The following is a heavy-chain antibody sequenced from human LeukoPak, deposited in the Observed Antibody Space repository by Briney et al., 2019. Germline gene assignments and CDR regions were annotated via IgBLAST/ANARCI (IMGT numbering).Heavy chain of an antibody. CDR2: INHSGST. CDR1: GGSFSGYY. J-gene: IGHJ4*02. CDR3: ARGVAYYYDSSALPLAYYFDY. Sequence: SETLSLTCAVYGGSFSGYYWSWTRQPPGKGLEWIGEINHSGSTNYNPSLKSRVTISVDTSKNQFSLKLSSVTAADTAVYYCARGVAYYYDSSALPLAYYFDYWGQGTLVTVSS. V-gene: IGHV4-34*01. D-gene: IGHD3-22*01.